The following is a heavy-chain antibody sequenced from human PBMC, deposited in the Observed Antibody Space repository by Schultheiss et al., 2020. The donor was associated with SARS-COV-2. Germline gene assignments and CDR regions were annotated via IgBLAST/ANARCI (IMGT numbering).Heavy chain of an antibody. CDR1: GFTFSSYA. V-gene: IGHV3-48*01. D-gene: IGHD6-13*01. CDR2: ISSSGSTI. J-gene: IGHJ5*02. Sequence: GGSLRLSCAASGFTFSSYAMHWVRQAPGKGLEWVSYISSSGSTIYYADSVKGRFTISRDNSKKTLFLQMNSLRAEDTAVYYCARGGSRNWFDPWGQGTLVTVSS. CDR3: ARGGSRNWFDP.